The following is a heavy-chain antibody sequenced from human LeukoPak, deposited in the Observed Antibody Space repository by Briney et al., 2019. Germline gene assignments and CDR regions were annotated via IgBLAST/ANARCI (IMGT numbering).Heavy chain of an antibody. Sequence: GASVKVSCKASGYTFTGYYMHWVRQAPGQGLEWMGWINPNSGGTNYAQKFQGRVTMTRDTSISTVYMELSSLRSEDTAVYYCARRPYGSGSAWGQGTLVTVSS. CDR3: ARRPYGSGSA. CDR1: GYTFTGYY. V-gene: IGHV1-2*02. D-gene: IGHD3-10*01. J-gene: IGHJ4*02. CDR2: INPNSGGT.